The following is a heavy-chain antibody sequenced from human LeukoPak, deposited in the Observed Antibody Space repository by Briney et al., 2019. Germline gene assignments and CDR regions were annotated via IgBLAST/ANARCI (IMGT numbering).Heavy chain of an antibody. CDR2: ISGSGGST. V-gene: IGHV3-23*01. CDR1: GFTFSSYA. CDR3: AKEKGVTIFGVVWAAFDI. J-gene: IGHJ3*02. D-gene: IGHD3-3*01. Sequence: GGSLRLSCAASGFTFSSYAMSWVRQAPGKGLEWVSTISGSGGSTYYADSVKGRFTVSRDNSKNTLLLQMNSLRAEDTAVYYCAKEKGVTIFGVVWAAFDIWGQGTMVTVSS.